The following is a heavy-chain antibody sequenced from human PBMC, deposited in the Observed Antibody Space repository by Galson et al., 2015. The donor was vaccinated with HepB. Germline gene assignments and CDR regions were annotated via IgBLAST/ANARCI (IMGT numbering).Heavy chain of an antibody. CDR1: GFIFSAYY. CDR3: ARGGV. V-gene: IGHV3-72*01. J-gene: IGHJ6*04. Sequence: SLRLSCAASGFIFSAYYMDWARQAPGKGLEWVARISNKASSHKTDYAASVKGRFTISRDDSQNSVYLQMNSLKIEGTAVYYCARGGVWGKGTTVTVSS. CDR2: ISNKASSHKT. D-gene: IGHD1-26*01.